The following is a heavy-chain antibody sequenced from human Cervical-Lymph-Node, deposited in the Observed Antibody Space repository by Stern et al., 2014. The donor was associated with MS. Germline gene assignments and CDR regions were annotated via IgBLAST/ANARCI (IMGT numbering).Heavy chain of an antibody. D-gene: IGHD6-6*01. CDR2: IYPGDSDT. CDR3: ARPPPRRSSSDPNFGLDV. V-gene: IGHV5-51*03. J-gene: IGHJ6*02. Sequence: EMQLVESGAEVKKPRDSLKISCKGSGYTFSKNWIAWVRQMPGKGLEWMGIIYPGDSDTRYSPAFQGQVTMSADKSITPASLHWNSLKASDPAIYYCARPPPRRSSSDPNFGLDVWGQGTTVTVSS. CDR1: GYTFSKNW.